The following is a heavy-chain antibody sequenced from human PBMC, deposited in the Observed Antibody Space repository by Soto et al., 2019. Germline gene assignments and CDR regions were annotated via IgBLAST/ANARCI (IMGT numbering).Heavy chain of an antibody. CDR2: IKSKADGGII. Sequence: EVQLVESGGGLVKPGGSLRLSCAASGFTFNNAWMTWVRQAPGKGLEWVGRIKSKADGGIIDYAAPVRGRFTISRGYSKNPVFLQMNRLKTGDPALYFWNPDSGGSTGGQGTMVTVSS. CDR3: NPDSGGST. J-gene: IGHJ3*01. V-gene: IGHV3-15*01. CDR1: GFTFNNAW.